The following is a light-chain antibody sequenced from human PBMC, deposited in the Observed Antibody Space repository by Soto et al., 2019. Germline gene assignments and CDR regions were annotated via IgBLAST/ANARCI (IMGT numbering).Light chain of an antibody. CDR1: QSISSY. J-gene: IGKJ4*01. V-gene: IGKV1-39*01. CDR3: QHVNSYPLS. CDR2: TAS. Sequence: DIQMTQSPSSLSASVGDRVTITCRASQSISSYLNWYQQKPGKAPKLPIYTASSLQSGVPSRFSGSGFGTDFTLTISSLQPEDFATYYCQHVNSYPLSFGGGTKVDIK.